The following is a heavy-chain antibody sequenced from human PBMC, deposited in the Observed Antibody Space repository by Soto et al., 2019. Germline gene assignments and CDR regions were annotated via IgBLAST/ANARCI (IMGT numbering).Heavy chain of an antibody. CDR1: GGSFSGYY. Sequence: QVQLQQWGAGLLKPSETLSLTCAVYGGSFSGYYWSWIRQPPGKGLEWIGEINHSGSTNYNPSLTSRVTISVATSKNQFSLTLSSVTAADTAVYYCARGGYYGMDVWGQGTTVTVSS. CDR2: INHSGST. CDR3: ARGGYYGMDV. J-gene: IGHJ6*02. V-gene: IGHV4-34*01.